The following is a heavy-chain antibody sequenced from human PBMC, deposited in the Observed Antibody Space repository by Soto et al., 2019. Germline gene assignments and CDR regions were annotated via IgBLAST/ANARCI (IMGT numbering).Heavy chain of an antibody. Sequence: SVKVSCKAYGYTFTSYGISWVRQAPGQGLEWMGGIIPIFGTANYAQKFQGRVTITADESTSTAYMELSSLRSEDTAVYYCATRIENRLEWLRLTHYYYYGMDVWGQGTTVTVSS. CDR3: ATRIENRLEWLRLTHYYYYGMDV. V-gene: IGHV1-69*13. J-gene: IGHJ6*02. CDR1: GYTFTSYG. D-gene: IGHD5-12*01. CDR2: IIPIFGTA.